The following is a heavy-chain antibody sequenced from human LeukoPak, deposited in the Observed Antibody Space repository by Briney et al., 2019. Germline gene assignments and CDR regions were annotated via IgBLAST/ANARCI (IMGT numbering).Heavy chain of an antibody. J-gene: IGHJ4*02. Sequence: GGSLTLACAASGFTFRNYWMNWVRQPPGKWLEWVANIKPDGSEKRYVDSVKGRFTISRDNAKNSLYLQMNSLRAEDTAVYYCARVVGTDEGADYWGQGTLVTVSS. V-gene: IGHV3-7*04. CDR3: ARVVGTDEGADY. CDR1: GFTFRNYW. D-gene: IGHD1-7*01. CDR2: IKPDGSEK.